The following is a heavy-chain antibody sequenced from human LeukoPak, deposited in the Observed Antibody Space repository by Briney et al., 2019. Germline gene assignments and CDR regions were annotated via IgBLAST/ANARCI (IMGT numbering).Heavy chain of an antibody. CDR2: IYYSGST. Sequence: PSETLSLTCTVSGGSISSHYWSWLRQPPGKGLEWIGYIYYSGSTSYNPSLKSRVTISVDTSKNQFSLKLSSVTAADTAVYYCAGSRDGYKYDAFDIWGQGTMVTVSS. CDR1: GGSISSHY. J-gene: IGHJ3*02. D-gene: IGHD5-24*01. V-gene: IGHV4-59*11. CDR3: AGSRDGYKYDAFDI.